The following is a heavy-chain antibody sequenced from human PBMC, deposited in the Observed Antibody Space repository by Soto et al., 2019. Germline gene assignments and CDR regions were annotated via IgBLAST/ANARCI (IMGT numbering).Heavy chain of an antibody. CDR1: GFIFRNFG. CDR2: ISGDGNDK. V-gene: IGHV3-30*03. D-gene: IGHD1-26*01. Sequence: ESGGGVVQPGRSLRLSCAGSGFIFRNFGMHWVRRAPGKGLEWVATISGDGNDKYYPDSMKGRFTISRDNFNNTLYLQLNSLRPEDTAVYHCVQGASTAHQPLDSWGQGVLVTVSS. CDR3: VQGASTAHQPLDS. J-gene: IGHJ4*02.